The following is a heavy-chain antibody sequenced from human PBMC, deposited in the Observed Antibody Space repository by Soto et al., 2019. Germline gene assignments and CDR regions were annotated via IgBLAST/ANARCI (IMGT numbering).Heavy chain of an antibody. CDR2: INNDGSST. CDR3: ARALQGYSDY. CDR1: GFTFSSYW. J-gene: IGHJ4*02. D-gene: IGHD2-15*01. Sequence: EVQLVESGGGLVQPGGSMRLSCAASGFTFSSYWMHWVRQAPGKVLVWVSRINNDGSSTAYADSVKGRFTISRDNAKNMLYRQMNRLRAEDMGVYYCARALQGYSDYRGQATLFTVSS. V-gene: IGHV3-74*03.